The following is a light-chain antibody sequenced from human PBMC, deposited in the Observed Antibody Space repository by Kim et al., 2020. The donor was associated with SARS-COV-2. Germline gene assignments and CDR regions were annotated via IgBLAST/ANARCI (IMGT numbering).Light chain of an antibody. J-gene: IGLJ2*01. V-gene: IGLV2-14*03. Sequence: QSALTQPASVSGSPGQSITISCTGTSSDIGTYNYVPWYQQYPGKAPKLMIYDVSVRPSGVSNRFSGSKSGNTASLTISGLQAEDEADYYCNSYTMSSTPLFGGGTQLTVL. CDR3: NSYTMSSTPL. CDR2: DVS. CDR1: SSDIGTYNY.